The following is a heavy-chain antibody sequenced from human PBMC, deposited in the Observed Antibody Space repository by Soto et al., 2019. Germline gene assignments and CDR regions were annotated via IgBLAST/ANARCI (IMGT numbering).Heavy chain of an antibody. CDR3: ARDIEDFTYYYDSTLSGMDV. CDR2: IWYDGSNK. Sequence: QVQLVESGGGVVQPGRSLRLSCAASGFTFSSYGMHWVRQAPGKGLEWVAVIWYDGSNKYYADSVKGRFTISRDNSKNTLYLQMNSLRAEDTAVYYCARDIEDFTYYYDSTLSGMDVW. V-gene: IGHV3-33*01. J-gene: IGHJ6*01. CDR1: GFTFSSYG. D-gene: IGHD3-22*01.